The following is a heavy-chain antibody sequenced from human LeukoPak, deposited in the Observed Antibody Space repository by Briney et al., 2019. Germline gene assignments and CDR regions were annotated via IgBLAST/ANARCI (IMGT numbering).Heavy chain of an antibody. CDR1: GGSFSGYY. D-gene: IGHD2-15*01. J-gene: IGHJ6*02. CDR3: ARSVVVAATTHYYYYYGMDV. CDR2: INHSGST. V-gene: IGHV4-34*01. Sequence: PSETLSLTCAVYGGSFSGYYWSWIRQPPGKGLEWTGEINHSGSTNYNPSLKSRVTISVDTSKNQFPLKLSSVTAADTAVYYCARSVVVAATTHYYYYYGMDVWGQGTTVTVSS.